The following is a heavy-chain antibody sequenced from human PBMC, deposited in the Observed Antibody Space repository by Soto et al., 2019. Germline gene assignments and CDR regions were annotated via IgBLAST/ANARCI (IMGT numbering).Heavy chain of an antibody. CDR3: ARKSDSSPVPEADGV. CDR2: IYSNGDT. J-gene: IGHJ4*02. CDR1: GFSVGTNY. D-gene: IGHD2-8*01. V-gene: IGHV3-53*02. Sequence: EVQLVETGGGLIQPGGSLRLSCAASGFSVGTNYMTWVRQSPGKGLEWVSLIYSNGDTDYADSVKGRFSISRNTFKNTRNLQMNNLRAEDTAVYHCARKSDSSPVPEADGVWGRGTLVTVSS.